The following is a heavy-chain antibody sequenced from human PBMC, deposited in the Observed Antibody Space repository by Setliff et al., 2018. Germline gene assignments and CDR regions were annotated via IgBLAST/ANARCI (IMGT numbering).Heavy chain of an antibody. D-gene: IGHD2-21*02. Sequence: GASVKVSCKASGGTFSSYAISWVRQDPGQGLEWMGGIIPILGIANYAQKFQGRVTINEDKTTSKAYMELSSLRSEDTAVYYCASCKGDLYGMDVWGRGTTVTSPQ. CDR2: IIPILGIA. V-gene: IGHV1-69*10. CDR1: GGTFSSYA. J-gene: IGHJ6*04. CDR3: ASCKGDLYGMDV.